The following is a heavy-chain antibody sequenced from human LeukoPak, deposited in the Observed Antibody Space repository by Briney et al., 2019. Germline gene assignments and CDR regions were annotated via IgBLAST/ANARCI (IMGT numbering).Heavy chain of an antibody. V-gene: IGHV3-48*01. Sequence: GGSLRLSCAASGFTFSSYSMNWVRQAPGKGLEWVSYISSSSSTIYYADSVKGRFTISRDNAKNSLYLQMNSLRAEDTAVYYCARFKRGYYYMDVWGKGTTVTVSS. CDR1: GFTFSSYS. CDR3: ARFKRGYYYMDV. J-gene: IGHJ6*03. CDR2: ISSSSSTI.